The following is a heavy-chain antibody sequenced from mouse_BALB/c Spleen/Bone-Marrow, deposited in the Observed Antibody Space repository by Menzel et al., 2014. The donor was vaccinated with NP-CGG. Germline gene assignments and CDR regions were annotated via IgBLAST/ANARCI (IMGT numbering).Heavy chain of an antibody. CDR1: GYTFTSYW. V-gene: IGHV1-7*01. J-gene: IGHJ3*01. D-gene: IGHD2-2*01. Sequence: VKLVESGAELAKPGASVKMSCKASGYTFTSYWMHWVKRRPGQGLEWIGYINPSTGYTEYNQKFKDKATLTADKSSSTAYMQLSSLTSEDSAVYYCARSGGGYDGFAYWGQGTLVTVSA. CDR2: INPSTGYT. CDR3: ARSGGGYDGFAY.